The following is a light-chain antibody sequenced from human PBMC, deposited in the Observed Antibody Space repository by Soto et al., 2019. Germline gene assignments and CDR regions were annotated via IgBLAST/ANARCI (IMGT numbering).Light chain of an antibody. CDR1: QDITNY. CDR3: QQNDNLLMI. V-gene: IGKV1-33*01. J-gene: IGKJ5*01. CDR2: EAS. Sequence: DIQMTQSPSSLSASVGDRVTITCRASQDITNYLNWYQQKPGKAPKLLIYEASTLEPGVPSRLGGSGSRTDFTFTISRLQPEDIGTYYCQQNDNLLMIFGQGTRLEIK.